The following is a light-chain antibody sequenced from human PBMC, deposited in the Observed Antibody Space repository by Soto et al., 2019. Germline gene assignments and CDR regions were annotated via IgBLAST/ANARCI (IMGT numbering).Light chain of an antibody. CDR1: QDISNY. V-gene: IGKV1-33*01. CDR3: QHCFTVPYT. CDR2: DAS. J-gene: IGKJ2*01. Sequence: DIQMTQYPSSLSASVGDRVTITCQASQDISNYLSWYQQKPGKAPKLLIYDASKLAAGVPSGFSGTGSGTDFTFTISSLQPAAMGTYYCQHCFTVPYTFGQGTKLEIK.